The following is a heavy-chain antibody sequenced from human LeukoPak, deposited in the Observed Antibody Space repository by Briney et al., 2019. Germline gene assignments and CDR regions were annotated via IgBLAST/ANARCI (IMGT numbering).Heavy chain of an antibody. J-gene: IGHJ3*02. D-gene: IGHD6-13*01. V-gene: IGHV5-51*01. Sequence: KGGESLKISCKGSGYSFTSYWIGWVRQMPGKGLEWMGIIYPGASDTRYSPSFQGQVTISADKSISTAYLQWSSLKASDTAMYYCARVRRQQQASAFDIWGQGTMVTVSS. CDR2: IYPGASDT. CDR3: ARVRRQQQASAFDI. CDR1: GYSFTSYW.